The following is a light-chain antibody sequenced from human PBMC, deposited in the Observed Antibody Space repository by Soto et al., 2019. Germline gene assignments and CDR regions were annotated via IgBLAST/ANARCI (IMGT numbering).Light chain of an antibody. V-gene: IGLV2-23*02. J-gene: IGLJ1*01. CDR3: CSYAGSSTLYV. CDR1: SSDVGSYNL. Sequence: VLAQPASVSGSPGQSITISCTGTSSDVGSYNLVSWYQHHPGKAPKLLIYEVSKRPSGVSNRFSASKSGNTASLTISGLQAEDEADYYCCSYAGSSTLYVFGTGTKVTVL. CDR2: EVS.